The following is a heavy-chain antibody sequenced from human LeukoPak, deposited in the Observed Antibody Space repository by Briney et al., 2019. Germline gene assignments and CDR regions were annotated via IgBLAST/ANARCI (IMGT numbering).Heavy chain of an antibody. V-gene: IGHV3-74*01. CDR3: ARLGGDY. J-gene: IGHJ4*02. D-gene: IGHD3-16*01. CDR2: INTDGSST. CDR1: GFTFSRYW. Sequence: GGSLRLSCAASGFTFSRYWMHWVRRAPGKGLVWVSRINTDGSSTTYADSVKGRFTISRDNAKNTLYLQMNSLRGEDTAVYYCARLGGDYWGQGTLVTVSS.